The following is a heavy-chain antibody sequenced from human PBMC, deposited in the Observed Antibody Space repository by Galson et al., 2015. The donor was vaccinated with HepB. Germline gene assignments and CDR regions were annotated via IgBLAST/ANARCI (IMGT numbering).Heavy chain of an antibody. D-gene: IGHD3-10*01. CDR2: ISGSGGST. CDR1: GFTFSSYA. J-gene: IGHJ4*02. V-gene: IGHV3-23*01. CDR3: AKDMFKELWFRGVVDY. Sequence: SLRLSCAASGFTFSSYAMSWVRQAPGKGLEWVSAISGSGGSTYYADSVKGRFTISRDNSKNTLYLQMNSLRAEDTAVYYCAKDMFKELWFRGVVDYWGQGTLVTASS.